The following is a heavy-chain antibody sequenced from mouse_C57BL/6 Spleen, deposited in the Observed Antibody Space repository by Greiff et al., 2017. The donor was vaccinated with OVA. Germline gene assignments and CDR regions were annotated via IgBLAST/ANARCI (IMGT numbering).Heavy chain of an antibody. CDR2: IDPSDSYT. V-gene: IGHV1-50*01. CDR3: ARKGAASWFAY. J-gene: IGHJ3*01. D-gene: IGHD1-2*01. CDR1: GYTFTSYW. Sequence: QVQLKQPGAELVKPGASVKLSCKASGYTFTSYWMQWVKQRPGQGLEWIGEIDPSDSYTNYNQKFKGKATLTVDTSSSTAYWQLSSLTSEDSAVYYCARKGAASWFAYWGQGTLVTVSA.